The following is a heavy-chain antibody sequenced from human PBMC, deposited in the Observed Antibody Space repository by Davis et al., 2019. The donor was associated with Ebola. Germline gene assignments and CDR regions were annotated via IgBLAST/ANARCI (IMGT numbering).Heavy chain of an antibody. CDR1: GYSFTSYW. V-gene: IGHV5-51*01. CDR3: ARGTNGYNPGGYFDS. D-gene: IGHD5-24*01. Sequence: GESLKISCKGSGYSFTSYWIAWVRQMPGKGLEWMGIIYAGDSDTRYSPSFEGHVTISVDRSITTAYLQWSSLQASDTAIYYCARGTNGYNPGGYFDSWGQGTLVTVSS. J-gene: IGHJ4*02. CDR2: IYAGDSDT.